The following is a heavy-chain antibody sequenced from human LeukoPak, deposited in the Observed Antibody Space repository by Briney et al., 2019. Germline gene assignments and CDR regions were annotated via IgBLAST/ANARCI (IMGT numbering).Heavy chain of an antibody. D-gene: IGHD6-6*01. Sequence: PSGTLSLTCTVSGGSITSYYWSWIRQPAGKGLELIGRIHTSGNTDYNPSLQSRVTMSVDTSKNQFSLKVTSVTAADTAVYYCAREGSMTARPFVSIDYWGQGTLVTVSS. V-gene: IGHV4-4*07. CDR3: AREGSMTARPFVSIDY. CDR1: GGSITSYY. CDR2: IHTSGNT. J-gene: IGHJ4*02.